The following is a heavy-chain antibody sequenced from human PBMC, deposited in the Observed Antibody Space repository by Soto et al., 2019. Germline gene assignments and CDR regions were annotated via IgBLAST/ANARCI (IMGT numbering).Heavy chain of an antibody. J-gene: IGHJ6*02. Sequence: QVQLQESGPGLVKPSETLSLTCTVSGGSIRSYYWSWIRQPPGKGLEWIGYINYSGSTNYNPSLKSRVTISVDTSKNQFSLKLSSVTAADTAVYYCAREGLTGTIGLYYYYGMDVWGQGTTVTVSS. V-gene: IGHV4-59*01. CDR1: GGSIRSYY. CDR2: INYSGST. CDR3: AREGLTGTIGLYYYYGMDV. D-gene: IGHD1-7*01.